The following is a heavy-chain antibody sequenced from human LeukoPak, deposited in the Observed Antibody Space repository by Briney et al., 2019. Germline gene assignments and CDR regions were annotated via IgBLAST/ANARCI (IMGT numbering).Heavy chain of an antibody. CDR2: VSVSGAST. V-gene: IGHV3-23*01. J-gene: IGHJ4*02. CDR1: GFTFDTYA. D-gene: IGHD6-19*01. CDR3: AKDSVAVAGLVNYFDY. Sequence: AGGSLRLSCAASGFTFDTYAMTWVRQAPGKGLEWVSTVSVSGASTSYADSVKGRFTISRDNSKNTLYLQMNSLRAEDTALYYCAKDSVAVAGLVNYFDYWGQGTLVTVSS.